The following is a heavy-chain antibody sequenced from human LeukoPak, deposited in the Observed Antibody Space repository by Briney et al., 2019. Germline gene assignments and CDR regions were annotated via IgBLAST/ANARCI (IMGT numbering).Heavy chain of an antibody. CDR1: GGSISSGSYY. Sequence: SETLSLTCTVSGGSISSGSYYWSWIRQPAGKGLEWIGRICTSGSTNYNPSLKSRVTISVDTSKNQFSLKLSSVTAADTAVYYCARDSVDYYYYYYMDVWGKGTTVTVSS. CDR3: ARDSVDYYYYYYMDV. J-gene: IGHJ6*03. V-gene: IGHV4-61*02. D-gene: IGHD5/OR15-5a*01. CDR2: ICTSGST.